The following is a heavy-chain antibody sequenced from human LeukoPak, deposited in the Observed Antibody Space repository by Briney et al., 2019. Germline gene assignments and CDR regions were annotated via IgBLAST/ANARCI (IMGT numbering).Heavy chain of an antibody. CDR3: AKDYGITMIVVVITGGFDY. J-gene: IGHJ4*02. CDR1: EFTFSSYG. Sequence: PGGSLRLSCAASEFTFSSYGMHWVRQAPGKGLEWVAFIRYDGSNKYYADSVKGRFTISRDNSKNTLYLQMNSLRAEDTAVYYCAKDYGITMIVVVITGGFDYWGQGTLVTVSS. V-gene: IGHV3-30*02. D-gene: IGHD3-22*01. CDR2: IRYDGSNK.